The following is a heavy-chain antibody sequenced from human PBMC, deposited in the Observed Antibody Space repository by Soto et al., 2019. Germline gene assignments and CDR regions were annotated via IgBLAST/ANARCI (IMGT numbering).Heavy chain of an antibody. CDR1: GFTFSSYW. V-gene: IGHV3-7*03. CDR2: IKQDGSEK. J-gene: IGHJ3*02. CDR3: ASRTMIGTTGAFDI. Sequence: GGSLRLSCAASGFTFSSYWMSWVRQAPGKGLEWVANIKQDGSEKYYVDSVKGRFTISRDNAKNSLYLQMNSLRAEDTAVYYCASRTMIGTTGAFDIWGQGTMVTVSS. D-gene: IGHD3-22*01.